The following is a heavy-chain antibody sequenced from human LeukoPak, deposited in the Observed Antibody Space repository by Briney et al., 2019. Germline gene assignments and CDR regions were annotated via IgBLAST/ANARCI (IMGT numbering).Heavy chain of an antibody. J-gene: IGHJ4*02. Sequence: SETLSLTCAVYGGSFSGYYCSWIRQPPGKGLEWIGEINHSGSTNYNPSLKSRVTISVDTSKNQFSLKLSSVTAADTAVYYCARKAYYYGSGSYNYWGQGTLVTVSS. CDR2: INHSGST. V-gene: IGHV4-34*01. CDR3: ARKAYYYGSGSYNY. D-gene: IGHD3-10*01. CDR1: GGSFSGYY.